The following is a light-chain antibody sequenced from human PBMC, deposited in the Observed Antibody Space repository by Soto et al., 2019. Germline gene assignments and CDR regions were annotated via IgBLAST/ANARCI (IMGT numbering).Light chain of an antibody. CDR2: EVI. CDR3: SSYTTSSTVV. CDR1: GSDVGGYNY. Sequence: QSVLTQPASVSGSPGQSITISCAGTGSDVGGYNYVSWYQQHPGKAPKLMIYEVIRRPSGISNRFSGSKSGNTASLTISTLQAEDEAEYYCSSYTTSSTVVFGGGTQLTVL. V-gene: IGLV2-14*01. J-gene: IGLJ3*02.